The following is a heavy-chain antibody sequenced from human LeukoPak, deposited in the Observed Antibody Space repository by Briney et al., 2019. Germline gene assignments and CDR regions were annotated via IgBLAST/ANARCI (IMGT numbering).Heavy chain of an antibody. V-gene: IGHV1-18*01. CDR1: GYAFTTYG. CDR2: IAAYNGHT. CDR3: ARALWFGELLPQYYFDY. Sequence: ASVKVSCKTSGYAFTTYGITWVRQAPGQGLEWMGWIAAYNGHTDYTQKLQGRVTMTIDPSTDTAYMELSRLRSDDTAVYYCARALWFGELLPQYYFDYWGQGTLVTVSS. D-gene: IGHD3-10*01. J-gene: IGHJ4*02.